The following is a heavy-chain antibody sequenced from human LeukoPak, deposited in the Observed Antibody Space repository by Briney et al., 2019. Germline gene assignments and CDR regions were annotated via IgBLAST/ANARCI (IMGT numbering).Heavy chain of an antibody. CDR3: ARRGNYDFWSGYGFDP. CDR2: INPNSGGT. V-gene: IGHV1-2*02. Sequence: ASVKVSCKASGYTFTGYYMHWVRQAPGQGLEWMGWINPNSGGTNYAQKFQGRVTMTRDTSISTAYMELGRLRSDDTAVYYCARRGNYDFWSGYGFDPWGQGTLVTVSS. CDR1: GYTFTGYY. J-gene: IGHJ5*02. D-gene: IGHD3-3*01.